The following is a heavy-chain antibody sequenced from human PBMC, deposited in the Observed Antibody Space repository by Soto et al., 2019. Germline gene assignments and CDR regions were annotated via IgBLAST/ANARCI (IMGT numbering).Heavy chain of an antibody. CDR1: GFTFTNPW. CDR3: TTARGTYGAEYFQH. J-gene: IGHJ1*01. D-gene: IGHD4-17*01. Sequence: EVQLVESGGGLVKPGGSLRLSCVASGFTFTNPWMSWVRQAPGKGLEWVGRIKSKTDDGTTNYAAPVKGRFTISRDDSKNTLYLEVNSLKTEDTAVYYCTTARGTYGAEYFQHWGPGTLVTVSS. CDR2: IKSKTDDGTT. V-gene: IGHV3-15*01.